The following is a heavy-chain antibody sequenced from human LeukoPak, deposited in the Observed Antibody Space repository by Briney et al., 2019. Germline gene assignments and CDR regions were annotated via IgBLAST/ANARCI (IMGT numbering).Heavy chain of an antibody. D-gene: IGHD4-11*01. CDR3: ARVNYRPIIKFFDY. V-gene: IGHV4-38-2*02. CDR1: SYSISSGHY. Sequence: SETLSLTCSVSSYSISSGHYWGWIRQPPGKGLEWIGSIYHSGSTYYNPSLKSRVTISLDTSKNQFSLKLSSVTAADTAVYYCARVNYRPIIKFFDYWGQGTLVTVSS. CDR2: IYHSGST. J-gene: IGHJ4*02.